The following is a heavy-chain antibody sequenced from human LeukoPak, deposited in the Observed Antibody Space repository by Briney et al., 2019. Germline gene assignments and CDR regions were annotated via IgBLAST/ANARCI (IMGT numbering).Heavy chain of an antibody. J-gene: IGHJ4*02. CDR3: ARLQMATVHPDY. Sequence: GESLKISCKSSGYSFTSYWIAWVRQMPGKGLEWMGIIYPGDSDTRYSPSFQGQVTISADKSISTASLQWSSLKASDIAMYYCARLQMATVHPDYWGQGTLVTVSS. D-gene: IGHD5-24*01. V-gene: IGHV5-51*01. CDR1: GYSFTSYW. CDR2: IYPGDSDT.